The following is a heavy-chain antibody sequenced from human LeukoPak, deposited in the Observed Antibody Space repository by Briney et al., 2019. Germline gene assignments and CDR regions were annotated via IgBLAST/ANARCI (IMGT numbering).Heavy chain of an antibody. CDR1: GYSFTSYW. Sequence: GESLKISCKGSGYSFTSYWIGWVRQMPGKGLEWMGIIYPGDSDTRYSPSFQGQVTISADKSISTAYLQRSSLKASDTAMYYCARKYYYDSSGYYPGVSDAFDIWGQGTMVTVSS. V-gene: IGHV5-51*01. CDR2: IYPGDSDT. D-gene: IGHD3-22*01. CDR3: ARKYYYDSSGYYPGVSDAFDI. J-gene: IGHJ3*02.